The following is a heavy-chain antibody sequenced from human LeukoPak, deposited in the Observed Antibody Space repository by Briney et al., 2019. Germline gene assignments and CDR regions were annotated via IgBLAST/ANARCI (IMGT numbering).Heavy chain of an antibody. Sequence: ASVKVSCKASGYTFTSYGISWVRQAPGQRLEWMGWINAGNGNTKYSQKFQGRVTITRDTSASTAYMELSSLRSEDTAVYYCASHYYGSGSYYNPLDYWGQGTLVTVSS. D-gene: IGHD3-10*01. V-gene: IGHV1-3*01. J-gene: IGHJ4*02. CDR3: ASHYYGSGSYYNPLDY. CDR1: GYTFTSYG. CDR2: INAGNGNT.